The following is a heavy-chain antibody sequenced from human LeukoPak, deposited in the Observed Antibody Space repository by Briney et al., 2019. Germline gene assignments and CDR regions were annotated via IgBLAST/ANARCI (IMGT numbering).Heavy chain of an antibody. CDR3: ARAHYDILTGYYYYGMDV. Sequence: PGGSLRLSCAASGFTFSSYAMSWVRQAPGKGLEWVSAISGSGGSTYYADSVKGRFTISRDNAKNSLYLQMNSLRAEDTAVYYCARAHYDILTGYYYYGMDVWGQGTTVTVSS. D-gene: IGHD3-9*01. J-gene: IGHJ6*02. CDR1: GFTFSSYA. V-gene: IGHV3-23*01. CDR2: ISGSGGST.